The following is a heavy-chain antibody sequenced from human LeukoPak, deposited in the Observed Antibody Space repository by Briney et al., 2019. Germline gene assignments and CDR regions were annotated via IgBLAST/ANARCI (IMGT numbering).Heavy chain of an antibody. D-gene: IGHD5-12*01. V-gene: IGHV4-61*10. CDR3: ARALSYDVWFDP. CDR2: IYYSGST. Sequence: SETLSLTCTVSGGSISSGSYYWSWIRQPAGKGLEWIGYIYYSGSTNYNPSLKSRVTISVDTSKNQFSLKLSSVTAADTAVYYCARALSYDVWFDPWGQGTLVTVSS. J-gene: IGHJ5*02. CDR1: GGSISSGSYY.